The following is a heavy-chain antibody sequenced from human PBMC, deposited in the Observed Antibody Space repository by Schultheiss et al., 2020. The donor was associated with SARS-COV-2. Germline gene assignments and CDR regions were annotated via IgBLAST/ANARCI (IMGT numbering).Heavy chain of an antibody. D-gene: IGHD6-19*01. V-gene: IGHV1-2*02. CDR1: GYTFTSYY. CDR3: VSSSGWYDDFDY. CDR2: INPNSGGT. J-gene: IGHJ4*02. Sequence: ASVKVSCKASGYTFTSYYMHWVRQAPGQGLEWMGWINPNSGGTNYAQKFQGRVTMTRDTSISTAYMGLSRLRSDDTAVYYCVSSSGWYDDFDYWGQGTLVTVSS.